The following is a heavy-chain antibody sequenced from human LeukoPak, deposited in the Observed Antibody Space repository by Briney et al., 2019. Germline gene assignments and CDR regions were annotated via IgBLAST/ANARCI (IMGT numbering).Heavy chain of an antibody. J-gene: IGHJ4*02. V-gene: IGHV3-74*01. CDR3: ASGDKYGYPN. CDR2: IYSDGSEP. CDR1: GFGFSSYS. Sequence: GGSLRLSCAASGFGFSSYSMHWVRQGPGKGLVWVSRIYSDGSEPRYADSVKGRFIISRDNAKNTLYLQMNSLRAEDTAVYYCASGDKYGYPNWGQGSLVTVSS. D-gene: IGHD5-18*01.